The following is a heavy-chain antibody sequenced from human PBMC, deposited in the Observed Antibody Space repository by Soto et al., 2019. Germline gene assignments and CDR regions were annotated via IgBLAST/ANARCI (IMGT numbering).Heavy chain of an antibody. D-gene: IGHD6-25*01. CDR3: ATDWGYGSGWTGYYFDH. Sequence: GGSLRLSCAASVFTLSTYAMHWVRQGPSKGLEWVAVISHDGTNKYYADSVKGRFTISRDTSENTVYLQMSSLRAEDTAVYYCATDWGYGSGWTGYYFDHWGQGTLVTVSS. CDR1: VFTLSTYA. V-gene: IGHV3-30-3*01. CDR2: ISHDGTNK. J-gene: IGHJ4*02.